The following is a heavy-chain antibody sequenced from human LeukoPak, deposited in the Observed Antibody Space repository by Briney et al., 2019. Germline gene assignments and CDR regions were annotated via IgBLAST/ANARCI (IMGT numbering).Heavy chain of an antibody. D-gene: IGHD1-14*01. CDR1: GGSISSYY. V-gene: IGHV4-39*07. J-gene: IGHJ5*02. CDR3: AREKEPSPVYWFDP. CDR2: IYYSGTT. Sequence: SETLSLTCTVSGGSISSYYWGWIRQPPGKGLEWIGSIYYSGTTYYNPSLKSRVTISVDTSKNQFSLKLRSVTAADTAVYYCAREKEPSPVYWFDPWGQGTLVTVSS.